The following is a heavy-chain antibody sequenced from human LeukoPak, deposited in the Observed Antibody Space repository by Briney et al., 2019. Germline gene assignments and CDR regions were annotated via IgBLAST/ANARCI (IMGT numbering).Heavy chain of an antibody. V-gene: IGHV3-7*01. Sequence: GGSLTLSCAASGFTFSSYGMHWVRQAPGKGLEWVGTINRDGSQKYYLDSVKGRFTISRDNAKNSLYLQMNSLRAEDTAVYYCARDRLWGVESEDYWGQGTLVTVSS. J-gene: IGHJ4*02. D-gene: IGHD3-10*01. CDR1: GFTFSSYG. CDR2: INRDGSQK. CDR3: ARDRLWGVESEDY.